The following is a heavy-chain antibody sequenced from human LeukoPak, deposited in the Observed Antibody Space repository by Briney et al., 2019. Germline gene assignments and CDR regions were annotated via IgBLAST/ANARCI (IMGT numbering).Heavy chain of an antibody. V-gene: IGHV1-18*01. CDR3: ARDGSGTWNDY. D-gene: IGHD3-10*01. Sequence: ASVKVSCKASGYTFTSYGFSWVRQAPGQGLERMGWINAYNGDTNYAQNLRGRATVTTDTSTSTAYMELRSLRSDDTAVYYCARDGSGTWNDYWGQGTPVTVSS. CDR1: GYTFTSYG. CDR2: INAYNGDT. J-gene: IGHJ4*02.